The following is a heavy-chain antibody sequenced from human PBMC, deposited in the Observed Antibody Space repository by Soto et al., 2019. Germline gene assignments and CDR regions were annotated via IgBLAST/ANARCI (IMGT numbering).Heavy chain of an antibody. Sequence: QVQLVQSGAEVQKPGASVKVSCKTSGYIFTNFGITWVRQAPGLGLEWLGWIYSKAGTINFAQKFQGRVTMTTDTSTSTAYMELRSLTFDDSAVYFGARDIDFDIEYWGQGTLVTVS. CDR3: ARDIDFDIEY. D-gene: IGHD3-9*01. V-gene: IGHV1-18*01. J-gene: IGHJ4*02. CDR2: IYSKAGTI. CDR1: GYIFTNFG.